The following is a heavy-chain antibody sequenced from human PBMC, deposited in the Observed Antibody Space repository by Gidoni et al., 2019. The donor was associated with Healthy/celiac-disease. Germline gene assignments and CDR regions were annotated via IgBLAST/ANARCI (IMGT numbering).Heavy chain of an antibody. J-gene: IGHJ4*02. CDR3: ARDYYDSSGYLLDFDY. Sequence: QVQLVQSGAEVKKPGASVKVSCKASGYTFTSYYMHWVRQAPGQGLEWMGIINPSGGSTSYAQKFQGRVTMTRDTSTSTVYMELSSLRSEDTAVYYCARDYYDSSGYLLDFDYWGQGTLVTVSS. V-gene: IGHV1-46*01. D-gene: IGHD3-22*01. CDR2: INPSGGST. CDR1: GYTFTSYY.